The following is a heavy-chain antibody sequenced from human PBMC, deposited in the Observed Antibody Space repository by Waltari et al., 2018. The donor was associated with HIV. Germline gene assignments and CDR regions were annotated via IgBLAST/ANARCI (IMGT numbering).Heavy chain of an antibody. Sequence: QVQLQQWGAGLLKPSETLSLTCAVYGGSFSGYYWSWIRQPPGKGREWIGEINHSGSTNYTPSLKRRVTISVDTSKNQFSLKLSSVTAADTAVYYCAREGVAYYYDSSGSTRAMDYWGQGTLVTVSS. CDR2: INHSGST. CDR1: GGSFSGYY. J-gene: IGHJ4*02. CDR3: AREGVAYYYDSSGSTRAMDY. V-gene: IGHV4-34*01. D-gene: IGHD3-22*01.